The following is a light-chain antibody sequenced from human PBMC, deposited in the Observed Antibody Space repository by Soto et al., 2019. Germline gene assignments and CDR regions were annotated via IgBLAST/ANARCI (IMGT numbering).Light chain of an antibody. CDR1: QSVLHSSHNKYC. J-gene: IGKJ1*01. Sequence: DIVMTQSPDSLAVSLGERATINCKSSQSVLHSSHNKYCLTWYQQKPGQPPKLLIYWASTRESGVPDRFSGSGSGTDFTLTISSLQAEDVAVYYCQQYYSTPPTFGQGTKVEIK. CDR2: WAS. CDR3: QQYYSTPPT. V-gene: IGKV4-1*01.